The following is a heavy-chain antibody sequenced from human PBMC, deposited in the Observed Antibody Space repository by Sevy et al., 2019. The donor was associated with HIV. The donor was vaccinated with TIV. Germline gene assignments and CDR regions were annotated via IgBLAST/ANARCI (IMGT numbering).Heavy chain of an antibody. V-gene: IGHV3-73*01. CDR1: GFTFSGSA. Sequence: GGSLRLSCAASGFTFSGSAMHWVRQASGKGLEWVGRIRSKANSYATAYAASVKGRFTISRDDSKNTAYLQMNSLKTEETAVYYCTTFFGARNYWGQGTLVTVSS. D-gene: IGHD3-3*01. CDR2: IRSKANSYAT. J-gene: IGHJ4*02. CDR3: TTFFGARNY.